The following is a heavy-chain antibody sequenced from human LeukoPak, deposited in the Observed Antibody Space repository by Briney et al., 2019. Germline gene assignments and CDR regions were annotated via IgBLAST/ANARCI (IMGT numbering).Heavy chain of an antibody. V-gene: IGHV1-69*04. CDR3: ATEPSRSYSFDHLDF. CDR2: VVPMFGIR. Sequence: GASVKVSCKTSGGTFNNYAISWVRQAPGQGLEWMGRVVPMFGIRNYPQTFRGRVNITAGKATNTVYMELRSLRAEDTAIYYCATEPSRSYSFDHLDFWGLGTPVTVSS. D-gene: IGHD5-12*01. J-gene: IGHJ4*02. CDR1: GGTFNNYA.